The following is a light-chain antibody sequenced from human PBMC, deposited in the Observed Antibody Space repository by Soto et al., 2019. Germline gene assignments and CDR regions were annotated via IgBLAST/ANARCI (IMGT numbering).Light chain of an antibody. J-gene: IGKJ1*01. V-gene: IGKV3-20*01. CDR3: QQYGSSPRT. Sequence: EIVLTQSPGTLSLSPGDRATLSCRASQSLSRSSLAWYQQKPGRAPRLLIYGASSRATGIPDRFSGSGSGTDFTLTISRLEPDDFAVYYCQQYGSSPRTFGQGTKVDIK. CDR2: GAS. CDR1: QSLSRSS.